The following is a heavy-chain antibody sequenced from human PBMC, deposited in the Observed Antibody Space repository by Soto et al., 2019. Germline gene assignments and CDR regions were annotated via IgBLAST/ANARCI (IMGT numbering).Heavy chain of an antibody. J-gene: IGHJ4*02. CDR3: ARGTVDFEY. CDR2: VSYSGST. D-gene: IGHD1-1*01. Sequence: QVQLQESGPGLVKPSETLSLTCTVSGGSISYYYWTWIRQPPGKGLEWIGYVSYSGSTNYNSSLTSRVTISVDTSKNQFSLKLNSVTAADTAVYYCARGTVDFEYWGQGTLVTVSS. V-gene: IGHV4-59*01. CDR1: GGSISYYY.